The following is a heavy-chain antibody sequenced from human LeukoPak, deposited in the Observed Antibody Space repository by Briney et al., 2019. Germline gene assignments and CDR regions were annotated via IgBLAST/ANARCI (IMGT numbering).Heavy chain of an antibody. CDR3: ARESPEDVFDY. CDR1: GYTFTGYY. Sequence: ASVKVSCKASGYTFTGYYMHWVRQAPGQGLEWMGWINPSSGGTNYAQKFQGRVTMTRDTSISTAYMELSRLRSDDTAVYYCARESPEDVFDYWGQGTLVTVSS. V-gene: IGHV1-2*02. CDR2: INPSSGGT. J-gene: IGHJ4*02.